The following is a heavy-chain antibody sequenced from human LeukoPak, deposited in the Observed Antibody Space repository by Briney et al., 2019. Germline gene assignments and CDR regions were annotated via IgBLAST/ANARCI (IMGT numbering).Heavy chain of an antibody. CDR2: INPNSGDT. V-gene: IGHV1-2*02. Sequence: ASGKVSCKASGYTFTGYYLQWVRQAPGQGLEWMGWINPNSGDTDYAQNFQGRVTMTRDTSISTAYLDLSRLRSDDTAVYYCARKVGATTVYFDYWGQGPLVTVSS. J-gene: IGHJ4*02. D-gene: IGHD1-26*01. CDR1: GYTFTGYY. CDR3: ARKVGATTVYFDY.